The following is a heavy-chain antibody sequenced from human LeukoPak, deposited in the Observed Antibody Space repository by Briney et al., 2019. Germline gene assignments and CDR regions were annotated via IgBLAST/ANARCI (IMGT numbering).Heavy chain of an antibody. CDR3: ARADIVVVPADSWFDP. V-gene: IGHV1-18*04. D-gene: IGHD2-2*01. CDR1: GYTFTSYG. CDR2: ISAYNGNT. J-gene: IGHJ5*02. Sequence: ASVKVSCKASGYTFTSYGISWVQQAPGQGLEWMGWISAYNGNTNYAQKLQGRVTMTTDTSTSTAYMELRSLRSDDTAVYYCARADIVVVPADSWFDPWGQGTLVTVSS.